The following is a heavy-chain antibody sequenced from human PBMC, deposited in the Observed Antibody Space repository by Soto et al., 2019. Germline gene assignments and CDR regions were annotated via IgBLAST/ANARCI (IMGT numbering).Heavy chain of an antibody. CDR3: AREQVYPLYDFWSGYYNGYYFDY. V-gene: IGHV3-33*01. CDR2: IWYDGSNK. CDR1: GFTFSSYG. Sequence: QVQLVESGGGVVQPGRSLRLSCAASGFTFSSYGMHWVRQAPGKGLEWVAVIWYDGSNKYYADSVKGRFTISRDNSKNTLYLQMNSLRAEDTAVYYCAREQVYPLYDFWSGYYNGYYFDYWGQGTLVTVSS. J-gene: IGHJ4*02. D-gene: IGHD3-3*01.